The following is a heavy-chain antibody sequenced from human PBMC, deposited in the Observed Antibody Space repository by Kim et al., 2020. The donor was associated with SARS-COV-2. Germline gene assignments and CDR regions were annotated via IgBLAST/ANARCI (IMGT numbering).Heavy chain of an antibody. CDR1: GFTFSSYG. Sequence: GGSLRLSCAASGFTFSSYGMHWVRQAPGKGLEWVAVISYDGSNKYYADSVKGRFTISRDNSKNTLYLQMNSLRAEDTAVYYCAKVPLEWYDSSGSFDYWGQGTLVTVSS. J-gene: IGHJ4*02. D-gene: IGHD3-22*01. CDR3: AKVPLEWYDSSGSFDY. CDR2: ISYDGSNK. V-gene: IGHV3-30*18.